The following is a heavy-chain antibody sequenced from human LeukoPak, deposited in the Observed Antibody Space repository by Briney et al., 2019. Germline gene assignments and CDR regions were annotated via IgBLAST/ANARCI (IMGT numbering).Heavy chain of an antibody. Sequence: SETLSLTCAVYGGSFSGYYWSWIRQPPGKGLEWIGEINHSGSTNYNPSLKSRVTISVDTSKNQFSLKLSSVTAADTAVYYCAKFYDINWFDPWGQGTLVTVSS. CDR1: GGSFSGYY. J-gene: IGHJ5*02. CDR2: INHSGST. D-gene: IGHD3-9*01. CDR3: AKFYDINWFDP. V-gene: IGHV4-34*01.